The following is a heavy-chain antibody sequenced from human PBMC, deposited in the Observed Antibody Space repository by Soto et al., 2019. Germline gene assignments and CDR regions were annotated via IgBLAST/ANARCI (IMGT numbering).Heavy chain of an antibody. CDR3: ARSVAVPGAHIDY. CDR2: VYYTGST. J-gene: IGHJ4*02. D-gene: IGHD6-19*01. CDR1: GGSISGSY. Sequence: SETLSLTCSVSGGSISGSYWSWVRQSPGKGLEWLGYVYYTGSTNYSPSLRSRVSISVDTSKNEFSLRLSSVTAADTAVYFCARSVAVPGAHIDYWGQGTQVTVSS. V-gene: IGHV4-59*01.